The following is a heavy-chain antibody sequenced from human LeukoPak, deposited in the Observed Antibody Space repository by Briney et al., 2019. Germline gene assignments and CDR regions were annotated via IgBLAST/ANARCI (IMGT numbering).Heavy chain of an antibody. V-gene: IGHV3-64*01. CDR2: ISSNGGST. CDR3: ARAVLRGGNWFDP. D-gene: IGHD3-10*01. CDR1: GFTFSSYA. Sequence: GGSLRLSCAASGFTFSSYAMHWVHQAPGKGLEYVSAISSNGGSTYYANSVKGRFTISRDNSKNTLYLQMGSLRAEDMAVYYCARAVLRGGNWFDPWGQGTLVTVSS. J-gene: IGHJ5*02.